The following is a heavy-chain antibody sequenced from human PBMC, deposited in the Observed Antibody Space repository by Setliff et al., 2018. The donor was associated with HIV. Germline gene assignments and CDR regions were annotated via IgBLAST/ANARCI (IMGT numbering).Heavy chain of an antibody. CDR3: ARGHYDSSGYLYYFDF. CDR1: GGTLSTYA. J-gene: IGHJ4*02. Sequence: SVKVSCKASGGTLSTYAISWVRQAPGQGLEWMGGISPIVGIPNYSQTFQGRVSITADKSTSTAYMELSSLRSEDTAVNYCARGHYDSSGYLYYFDFWGQGTLVTVS. D-gene: IGHD3-22*01. V-gene: IGHV1-69*10. CDR2: ISPIVGIP.